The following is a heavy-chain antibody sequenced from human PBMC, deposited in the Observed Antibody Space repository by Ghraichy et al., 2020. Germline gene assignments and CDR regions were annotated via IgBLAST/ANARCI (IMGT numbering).Heavy chain of an antibody. CDR3: ARAAYYYGSGTRGPRDAFDI. CDR2: IYYSGST. CDR1: GGSISSYY. D-gene: IGHD3-10*01. Sequence: SETLSLTCTVSGGSISSYYWSWIRQPPGKGLEWIGYIYYSGSTNYNPSLKSRVTISVDTSKNQFSLKLSSVTAADTAVYYCARAAYYYGSGTRGPRDAFDIWGQGTMVTVSS. V-gene: IGHV4-59*01. J-gene: IGHJ3*02.